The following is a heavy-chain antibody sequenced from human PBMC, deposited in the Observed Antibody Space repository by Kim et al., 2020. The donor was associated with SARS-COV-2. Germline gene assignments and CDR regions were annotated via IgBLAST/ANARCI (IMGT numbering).Heavy chain of an antibody. CDR3: AKDYYPMIVGAAHY. Sequence: ADSVTGRFTISRDNSKNTLYLQMNGLRAEDTAVYYCAKDYYPMIVGAAHYWGQGTLVTVSS. V-gene: IGHV3-33*06. J-gene: IGHJ4*02. D-gene: IGHD1-26*01.